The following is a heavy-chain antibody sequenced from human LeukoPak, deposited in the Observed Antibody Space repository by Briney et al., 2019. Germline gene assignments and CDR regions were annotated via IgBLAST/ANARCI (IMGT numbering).Heavy chain of an antibody. CDR3: ARLRGYSYGYAEGIDY. CDR1: GGSISSHY. V-gene: IGHV4-59*11. J-gene: IGHJ4*02. CDR2: IYYSRST. D-gene: IGHD5-18*01. Sequence: SETLSLTCTVSGGSISSHYWSCVRQPPGEGLWWRGHIYYSRSTNYNPSLQRRVTISVDPSKNQFSLKLSSVTGGDTAVYYCARLRGYSYGYAEGIDYWGQGTLVPVSS.